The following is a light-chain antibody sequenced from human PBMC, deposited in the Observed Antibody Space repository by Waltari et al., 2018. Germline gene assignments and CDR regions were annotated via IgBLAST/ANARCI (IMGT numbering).Light chain of an antibody. CDR1: SSDVGGYHY. CDR2: DVS. V-gene: IGLV2-14*03. J-gene: IGLJ3*02. Sequence: QSALTQPASVSGSPGQSLTISCTGTSSDVGGYHYVSWYQQHPGKAPKLMIYDVSNRASGVSNRFSGSKSGNTASLTISGLQAEDEADFYCSSYTNTGTRVFGGGTKLTVL. CDR3: SSYTNTGTRV.